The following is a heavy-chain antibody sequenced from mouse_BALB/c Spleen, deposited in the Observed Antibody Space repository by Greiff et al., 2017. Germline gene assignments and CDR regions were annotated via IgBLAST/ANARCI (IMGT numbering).Heavy chain of an antibody. J-gene: IGHJ3*01. D-gene: IGHD1-1*02. CDR2: ISSGSSTI. V-gene: IGHV5-17*02. CDR1: GFTFSSFG. Sequence: VQLKESGGGLVQPGGSRKLSCAASGFTFSSFGMHWVRQAPEKGLEWVAYISSGSSTIYYADTVKGRFTISRDNPKNTLFLQMTSLRSEDTAMYYCASHGPGGFAYWGQGTLVTVSA. CDR3: ASHGPGGFAY.